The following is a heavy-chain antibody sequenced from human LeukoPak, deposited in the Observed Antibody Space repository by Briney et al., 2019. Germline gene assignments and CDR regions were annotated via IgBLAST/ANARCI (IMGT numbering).Heavy chain of an antibody. V-gene: IGHV4-34*01. CDR3: ARGPRSFIRLAYYFDY. D-gene: IGHD3-3*01. CDR1: GGSFSDYY. Sequence: SETLSLTCAVYGGSFSDYYWSWIRQPPGKGLEWIGEINHSGSTNYDPSLKSRVTISVDTSKNQFSLKLSSVTAADTAVYYCARGPRSFIRLAYYFDYWGQGTLVTVSS. J-gene: IGHJ4*02. CDR2: INHSGST.